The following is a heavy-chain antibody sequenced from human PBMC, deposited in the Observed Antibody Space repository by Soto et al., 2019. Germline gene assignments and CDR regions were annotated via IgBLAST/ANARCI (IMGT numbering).Heavy chain of an antibody. Sequence: EVQLVESGGGLVQPGGSLGLSCAVSGFTFSSSEMYWVCQAPGKGLEWISYIHPSGQPIFYADSVKGRFTISRDNANNSLFLQMNSLRAEDTAVYYCARRASRWGQGTMVTVSS. CDR2: IHPSGQPI. CDR3: ARRASR. CDR1: GFTFSSSE. D-gene: IGHD1-26*01. V-gene: IGHV3-48*03. J-gene: IGHJ3*01.